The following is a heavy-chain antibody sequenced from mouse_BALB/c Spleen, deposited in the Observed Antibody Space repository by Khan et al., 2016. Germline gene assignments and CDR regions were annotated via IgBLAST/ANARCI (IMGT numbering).Heavy chain of an antibody. Sequence: QVQLKQSGPELKKPGETVKISCKASEYTFTNYGMNWVKQAPGKGLKWMGWINTNTGEPTYAEEFKGRFAFSLEASASTAYLQINNLKNEDSSTLFYESAGDYHYYSMDYWGEGTSVTVSS. J-gene: IGHJ4*01. V-gene: IGHV9-3*02. CDR2: INTNTGEP. CDR1: EYTFTNYG. D-gene: IGHD2-13*01. CDR3: ESAGDYHYYSMDY.